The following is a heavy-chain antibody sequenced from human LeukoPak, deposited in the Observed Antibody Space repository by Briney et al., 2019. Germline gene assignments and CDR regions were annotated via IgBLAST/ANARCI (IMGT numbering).Heavy chain of an antibody. CDR3: ARDGAHYYSYGPSDY. J-gene: IGHJ4*02. Sequence: ASVKVSCKASGYTFTSYDINWVRQATGQGLEWMGWMNPNSGNTGYAQKFQGRVTITADKSTSTAYMELSSLRSEDTAVYYCARDGAHYYSYGPSDYWGQGTLVTVSS. D-gene: IGHD5-18*01. CDR1: GYTFTSYD. CDR2: MNPNSGNT. V-gene: IGHV1-8*01.